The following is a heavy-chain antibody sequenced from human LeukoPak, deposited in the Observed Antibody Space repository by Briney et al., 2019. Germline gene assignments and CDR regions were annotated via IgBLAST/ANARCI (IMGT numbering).Heavy chain of an antibody. V-gene: IGHV1-69*01. CDR1: GGTFSSYA. J-gene: IGHJ4*02. CDR3: ATDYDYVWGVDY. CDR2: IIPIFGTA. D-gene: IGHD3-16*01. Sequence: SVKVSCKASGGTFSSYAISWVRQAPGQGLEWMGGIIPIFGTANYAQKFQGRVTITADESTSTAYMELSSLRSEDTAVYYCATDYDYVWGVDYWGQRTLATVSS.